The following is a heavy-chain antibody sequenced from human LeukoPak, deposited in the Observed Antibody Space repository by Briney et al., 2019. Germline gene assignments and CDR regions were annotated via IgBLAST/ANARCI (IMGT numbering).Heavy chain of an antibody. D-gene: IGHD2-2*01. CDR3: ARDLCSSTSCYGALNWFDP. CDR2: INHSGST. CDR1: GGSFSGYY. J-gene: IGHJ5*02. Sequence: PSETLSLTCAVYGGSFSGYYWSWIRQPPGKGLERIGEINHSGSTNYNPSLKSRVTISVDTSKNQFSLKLSSVTAADTAVYYCARDLCSSTSCYGALNWFDPWGQGTLVTVSS. V-gene: IGHV4-34*01.